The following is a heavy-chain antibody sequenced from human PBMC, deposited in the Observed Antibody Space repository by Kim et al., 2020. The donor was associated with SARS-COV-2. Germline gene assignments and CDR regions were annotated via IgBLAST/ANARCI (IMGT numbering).Heavy chain of an antibody. CDR2: ISSSSSTI. V-gene: IGHV3-48*02. J-gene: IGHJ3*02. CDR1: GFTFSSYS. Sequence: GGSLRLSCAASGFTFSSYSMYWVRQAPGKGLEWVSYISSSSSTIYYADSVKGRFTISRDNAKNSLYLQMNSLRDEDTAVYYCARTGDMGAYCSSTSCEGNAFDIWGQGTMVTVSS. D-gene: IGHD2-2*01. CDR3: ARTGDMGAYCSSTSCEGNAFDI.